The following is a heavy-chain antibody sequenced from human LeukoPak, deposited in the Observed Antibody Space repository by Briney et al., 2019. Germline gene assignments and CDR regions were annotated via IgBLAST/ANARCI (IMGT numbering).Heavy chain of an antibody. CDR1: GFTFSSYW. D-gene: IGHD4-23*01. CDR3: ARGRPHGNDY. J-gene: IGHJ4*02. Sequence: GGSLRLSCAASGFTFSSYWMNWVRQAPGKGLVWVSRIASDGSSTTYADSVKGRFSISRDNAKNTLYLQMNSLRVEDTAVYYCARGRPHGNDYWGQKTLVTVSS. V-gene: IGHV3-74*01. CDR2: IASDGSST.